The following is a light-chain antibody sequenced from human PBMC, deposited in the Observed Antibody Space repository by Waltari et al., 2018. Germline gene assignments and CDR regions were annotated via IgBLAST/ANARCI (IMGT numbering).Light chain of an antibody. CDR3: QQESNWT. CDR1: QSVSSR. CDR2: DAS. V-gene: IGKV3D-15*01. Sequence: EIVMTQSPATLSLSPGERATLSCRASQSVSSRLVWYQQKPGQAPRLLIYDASSRATGIPDRFSGSGSGTEFTLTISSLEPEDVAVYFCQQESNWTFGQGTKVEIK. J-gene: IGKJ1*01.